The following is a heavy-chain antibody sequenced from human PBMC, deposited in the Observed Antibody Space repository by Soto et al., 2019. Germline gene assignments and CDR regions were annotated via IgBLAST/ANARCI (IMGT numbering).Heavy chain of an antibody. D-gene: IGHD2-2*01. CDR1: GGSISSGGYY. Sequence: NPSETLSLTCTVSGGSISSGGYYWSWIRQHPGKGLEWIGYIYYSGSTYYNPSLKSRVTISVDTSKNQFSLKLSSVTAADTAVYYCARGVSQTESSTGWIVGYYFDYWGQGTLVTVSS. V-gene: IGHV4-31*03. J-gene: IGHJ4*02. CDR2: IYYSGST. CDR3: ARGVSQTESSTGWIVGYYFDY.